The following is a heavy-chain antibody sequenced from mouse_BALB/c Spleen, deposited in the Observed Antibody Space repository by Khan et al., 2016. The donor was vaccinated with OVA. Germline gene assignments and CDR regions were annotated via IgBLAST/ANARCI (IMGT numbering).Heavy chain of an antibody. CDR1: GYTFTSNT. CDR2: INPRTGYT. Sequence: QVQLQQSGAELARPGASVMMSCKTSGYTFTSNTMHWVKQRPGQGLEWIGYINPRTGYTNYIQHFKDKATLTADKSSNTAYMQLSSLTSEDSAVYYCARRTTGYTLDSWGQGTSVTVSS. J-gene: IGHJ4*01. V-gene: IGHV1-4*01. D-gene: IGHD2-14*01. CDR3: ARRTTGYTLDS.